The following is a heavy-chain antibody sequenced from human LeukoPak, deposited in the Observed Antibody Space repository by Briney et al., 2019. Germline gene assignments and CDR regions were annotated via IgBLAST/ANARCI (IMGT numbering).Heavy chain of an antibody. D-gene: IGHD3-10*01. CDR1: GGSISSSSYY. Sequence: SETLSLTCTVSGGSISSSSYYWGWIRQPPGKGLEWIGSIYYSGSTYYNPSLKSRVTISVDTSKNQFSLKLSSVTAADTAVYYCARASRFGEDSWFDPWGQGTLVTVSS. J-gene: IGHJ5*02. V-gene: IGHV4-39*07. CDR2: IYYSGST. CDR3: ARASRFGEDSWFDP.